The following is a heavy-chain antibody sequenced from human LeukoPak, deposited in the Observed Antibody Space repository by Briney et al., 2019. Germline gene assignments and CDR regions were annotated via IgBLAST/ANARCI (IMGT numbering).Heavy chain of an antibody. D-gene: IGHD3-22*01. V-gene: IGHV3-30*02. CDR2: IRYDGSNK. J-gene: IGHJ4*02. CDR1: GFTFSSYG. CDR3: ARDLADYYDSSGYSPAFDY. Sequence: PGGSLRLSCAASGFTFSSYGMHWVRQAPGKGLEWVAFIRYDGSNKYYADSVKGRFTISRDNSKNTLYLQMNSLRAEDTAVYYCARDLADYYDSSGYSPAFDYWGQGTLVTVSS.